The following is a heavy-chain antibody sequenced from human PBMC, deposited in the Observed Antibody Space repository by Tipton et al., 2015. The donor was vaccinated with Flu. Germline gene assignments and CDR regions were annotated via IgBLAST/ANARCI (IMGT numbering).Heavy chain of an antibody. V-gene: IGHV3-7*01. CDR1: GFTFSSYW. D-gene: IGHD4-17*01. Sequence: VQLVQSGGGLVQSGGSLRLSCAASGFTFSSYWMSWVRQAPGKGLEWVANIKQDGSEKYYVDSVKGRFTISRDNAKNSLYLQMNSLRAEDTAVYYCARVAEYGDTGYFDYWGQGTLVTVSS. CDR3: ARVAEYGDTGYFDY. CDR2: IKQDGSEK. J-gene: IGHJ4*02.